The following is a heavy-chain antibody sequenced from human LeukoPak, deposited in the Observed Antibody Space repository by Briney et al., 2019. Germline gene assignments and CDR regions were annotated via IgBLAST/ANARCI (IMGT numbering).Heavy chain of an antibody. J-gene: IGHJ4*02. D-gene: IGHD3-22*01. V-gene: IGHV3-30*18. CDR1: GFTFSSYG. Sequence: GGSLRLSCGASGFTFSSYGMHWVRQAPGKGLEWVAVISYDGSNKYYADSVKGRFTISRDNSKNTLYLQMNSLRAEDTAVYYYAKDDGYHYYDSSGITDYWGQGTLVTVSS. CDR2: ISYDGSNK. CDR3: AKDDGYHYYDSSGITDY.